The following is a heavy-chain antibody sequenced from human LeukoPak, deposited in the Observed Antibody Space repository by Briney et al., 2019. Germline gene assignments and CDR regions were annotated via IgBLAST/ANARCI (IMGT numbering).Heavy chain of an antibody. CDR1: GFTFSNYW. CDR2: IKQDGSEK. Sequence: GGSLRLSCAVSGFTFSNYWMTWVRQAPGKGLEWVANIKQDGSEKYYVDSVKGRFTISRDNAKNSLYLQMNSLRAEDTALYYCAKVAYCGGDCYSGALDYWGQGTLVTVSS. V-gene: IGHV3-7*03. J-gene: IGHJ4*02. CDR3: AKVAYCGGDCYSGALDY. D-gene: IGHD2-21*02.